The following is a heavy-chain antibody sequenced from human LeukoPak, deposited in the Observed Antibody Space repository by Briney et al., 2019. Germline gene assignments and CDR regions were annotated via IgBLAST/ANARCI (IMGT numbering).Heavy chain of an antibody. D-gene: IGHD6-19*01. CDR2: ISGGGSST. V-gene: IGHV3-23*01. CDR3: AKRESSGKYFDY. Sequence: PGGSLRLSCADSGFTFSTYVMIWVLQAPGKGLEGISTISGGGSSTYYADSVKGRFTISRANSKNTLYLQMNSLRAGDTDVYYCAKRESSGKYFDYWGQGTLVTVSS. J-gene: IGHJ4*02. CDR1: GFTFSTYV.